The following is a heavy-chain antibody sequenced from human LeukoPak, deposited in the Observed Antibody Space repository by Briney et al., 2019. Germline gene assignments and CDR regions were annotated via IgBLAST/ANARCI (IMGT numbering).Heavy chain of an antibody. J-gene: IGHJ4*02. V-gene: IGHV3-30-3*02. Sequence: GGSLRLSCAASGITLSSYDMHWVRQAPGKALEWVAVISYDGSNKDYADSVKGRFTISRDNSKNTLYLQMSSLRAEDTAVYYCVKTPAVIRTFDYWGQGTLVTVSS. CDR2: ISYDGSNK. CDR3: VKTPAVIRTFDY. D-gene: IGHD2-21*01. CDR1: GITLSSYD.